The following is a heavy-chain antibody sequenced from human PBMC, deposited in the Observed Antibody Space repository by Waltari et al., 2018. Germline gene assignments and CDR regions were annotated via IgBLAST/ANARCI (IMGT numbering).Heavy chain of an antibody. V-gene: IGHV4-59*08. CDR2: VRQTGDT. D-gene: IGHD6-19*01. CDR1: YC. Sequence: YCWSRNRQAPGKGPEWIVYVRQTGDTKQNPSLKSRVSMSVYTSRNEIYLRLSAVSAADAAVYYCARWESGWRALQSRGQGTLGTVSS. CDR3: ARWESGWRALQS. J-gene: IGHJ4*03.